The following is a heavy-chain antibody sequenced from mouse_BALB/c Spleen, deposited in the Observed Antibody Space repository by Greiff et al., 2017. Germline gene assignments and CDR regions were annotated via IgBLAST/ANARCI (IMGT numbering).Heavy chain of an antibody. Sequence: DVMLVESGGGLVQPGGSLKLSCAASGFTFSSYGMSWVRQTPDKRLELVATINSNGGSTYYPDSVKGRFTISRDNAKNTLYLQMSSLKSEDTAMYYCARDGGHWYFDVWGAGTTVTVSS. CDR2: INSNGGST. CDR3: ARDGGHWYFDV. J-gene: IGHJ1*01. V-gene: IGHV5-6-3*01. CDR1: GFTFSSYG.